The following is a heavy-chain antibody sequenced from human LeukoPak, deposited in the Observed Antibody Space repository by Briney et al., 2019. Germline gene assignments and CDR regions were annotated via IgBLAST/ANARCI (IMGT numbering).Heavy chain of an antibody. CDR3: ARLFRGGTIPEFYFDH. J-gene: IGHJ4*02. D-gene: IGHD1-7*01. Sequence: PSETLSLTCIVSGGSISSSSYYWGWIRQSPGKGLEWIGTIYYTGSTYYNPSLRSRVTISVDTSKNQFSLKLTSVAVADTAVYYCARLFRGGTIPEFYFDHWGREPWSSSPQ. CDR1: GGSISSSSYY. CDR2: IYYTGST. V-gene: IGHV4-39*01.